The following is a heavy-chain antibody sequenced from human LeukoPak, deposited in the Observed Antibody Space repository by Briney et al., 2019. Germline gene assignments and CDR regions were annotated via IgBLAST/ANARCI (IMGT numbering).Heavy chain of an antibody. V-gene: IGHV3-48*03. J-gene: IGHJ6*02. CDR2: ISSSGSTI. Sequence: GGSLRLSCAASGFTFSSYEMNWVRQAPGKGLEWVSYISSSGSTIYYADSVKGRFTISRDNAKNTLYLQMNSLRAEDTAVYYCARGTGAYFYRMDVWGQGTTVTVSS. D-gene: IGHD7-27*01. CDR1: GFTFSSYE. CDR3: ARGTGAYFYRMDV.